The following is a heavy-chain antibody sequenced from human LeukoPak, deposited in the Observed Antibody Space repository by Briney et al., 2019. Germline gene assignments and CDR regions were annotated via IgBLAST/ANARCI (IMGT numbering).Heavy chain of an antibody. CDR2: IYYSGST. Sequence: PSETLSLTCTVSGGSISSSSYYWGWIRQPPGKGLEWIGSIYYSGSTYYNPSLKSRVTISVDTSKNQFSLKLSSVTAADTAVYYCASSPGYLGGWRGYDYWGQGTLVTVSS. V-gene: IGHV4-39*01. CDR3: ASSPGYLGGWRGYDY. CDR1: GGSISSSSYY. D-gene: IGHD6-19*01. J-gene: IGHJ4*02.